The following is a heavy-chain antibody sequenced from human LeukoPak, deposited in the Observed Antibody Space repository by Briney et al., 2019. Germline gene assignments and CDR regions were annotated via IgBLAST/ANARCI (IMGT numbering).Heavy chain of an antibody. V-gene: IGHV3-23*01. CDR1: GFSFSSYD. J-gene: IGHJ4*02. CDR3: AKEGGSSLFDY. CDR2: ISGSGGST. D-gene: IGHD2-15*01. Sequence: GRSLRLSCAASGFSFSSYDMSWVRQAPGKGLEWVAAISGSGGSTDYADSVKGRFTISRDNCKNTLYLQMNSLRAEDTAVYYCAKEGGSSLFDYWGQGTLVTVSS.